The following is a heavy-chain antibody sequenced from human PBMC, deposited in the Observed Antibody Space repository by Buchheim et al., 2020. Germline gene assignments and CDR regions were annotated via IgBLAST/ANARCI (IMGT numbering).Heavy chain of an antibody. CDR2: IIPILGIA. CDR1: GGTFSSYT. V-gene: IGHV1-69*02. Sequence: QVQRVQSGAEVKKPGSSVKVSCKASGGTFSSYTISWVRQAPGQGLEWMGRIIPILGIANYAQKFQGRVPITPDKSTSTASMELSSLRSEDTAVYYCAIVGATQAKEYYFDYWGQGTL. CDR3: AIVGATQAKEYYFDY. J-gene: IGHJ4*02. D-gene: IGHD1-26*01.